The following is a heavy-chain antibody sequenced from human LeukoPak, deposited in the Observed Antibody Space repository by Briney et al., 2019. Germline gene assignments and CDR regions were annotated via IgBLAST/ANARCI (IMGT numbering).Heavy chain of an antibody. D-gene: IGHD3-10*01. V-gene: IGHV4-4*02. CDR3: ARDGALRGDRFDP. J-gene: IGHJ5*02. CDR2: ISHSGAT. CDR1: GVSLTSNNW. Sequence: SETLSLTCAVSGVSLTSNNWWRWVRQPPGKGLEWIGEISHSGATNYNPSLKSRVTLSLDKSKNHFSLNLRSVTAADTAVYYCARDGALRGDRFDPWGQGTLVAVSS.